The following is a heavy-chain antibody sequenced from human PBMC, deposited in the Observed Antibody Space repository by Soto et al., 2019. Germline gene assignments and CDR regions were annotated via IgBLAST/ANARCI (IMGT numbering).Heavy chain of an antibody. J-gene: IGHJ3*02. V-gene: IGHV1-69*01. CDR3: ARDVGATPRFLWVVVAFDI. D-gene: IGHD1-26*01. CDR2: IIPIFGTA. Sequence: QVQLVQSGAEVKKPGSSVKVSCKASGGTFSSYAISWVRQAPGQGLEWMGGIIPIFGTANYAQKFQGRVTITADESTSTAYMELSSLRSEDTAVYYCARDVGATPRFLWVVVAFDIWGQGPMVTVSS. CDR1: GGTFSSYA.